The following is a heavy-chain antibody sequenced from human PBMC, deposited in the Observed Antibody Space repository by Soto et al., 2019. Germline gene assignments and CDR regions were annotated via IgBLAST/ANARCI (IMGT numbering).Heavy chain of an antibody. D-gene: IGHD4-17*01. CDR2: IIPIFGTA. CDR3: ARAISYGDYGTDAFDI. V-gene: IGHV1-69*12. J-gene: IGHJ3*02. Sequence: QVQLMQSGAEVKKPGSSVKVSCKASGGTFSSYAISWVRQAPGQGLEWMGGIIPIFGTANYAQKFQGRVTITADESTSTDYMELSRLRSEDTAVYYCARAISYGDYGTDAFDIWGQGTMVTVSS. CDR1: GGTFSSYA.